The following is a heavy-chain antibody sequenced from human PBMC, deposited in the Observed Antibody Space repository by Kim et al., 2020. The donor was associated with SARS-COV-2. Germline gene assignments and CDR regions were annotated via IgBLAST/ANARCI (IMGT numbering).Heavy chain of an antibody. D-gene: IGHD3-9*01. CDR3: ARKYYDILTGYYTNWYFDL. CDR2: IYYSGST. CDR1: GGSISSYY. Sequence: SETLSLTCTVSGGSISSYYWSWIRQPPGKGLEWIGYIYYSGSTNYNPSLKSRVTISVDTSKNQFSLKLSSVTAADTAVYYCARKYYDILTGYYTNWYFDLWGRGTLVTVSS. J-gene: IGHJ2*01. V-gene: IGHV4-59*01.